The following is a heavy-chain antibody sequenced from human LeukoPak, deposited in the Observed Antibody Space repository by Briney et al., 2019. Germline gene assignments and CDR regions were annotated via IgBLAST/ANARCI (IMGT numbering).Heavy chain of an antibody. J-gene: IGHJ3*02. Sequence: SETLSLTTTVSGAYISSHYWSWIRQPPGKGLEWIGFISTSGGTSYNPSLKRRVTISADTSKSQFSLNVHSVTAADTAVYYCARHEKEIALADVAFDIWGQGTLITISS. CDR1: GAYISSHY. CDR3: ARHEKEIALADVAFDI. V-gene: IGHV4-59*08. D-gene: IGHD2-21*01. CDR2: ISTSGGT.